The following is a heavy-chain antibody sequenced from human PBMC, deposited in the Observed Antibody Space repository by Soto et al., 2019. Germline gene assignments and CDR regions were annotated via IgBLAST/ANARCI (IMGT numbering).Heavy chain of an antibody. Sequence: EVQLLESGGGLVQPGGSLRLSCAASGFTFSSYAMSWVRQAPGKGLEWVSAISGSGGSTYYADSVKGRFTISRDNSKNTLYLQRNSLRAEDTAVYYCAKDTSPRDYDFWSGYHDYWGQGTLVTVSS. D-gene: IGHD3-3*01. CDR2: ISGSGGST. V-gene: IGHV3-23*01. CDR1: GFTFSSYA. J-gene: IGHJ4*02. CDR3: AKDTSPRDYDFWSGYHDY.